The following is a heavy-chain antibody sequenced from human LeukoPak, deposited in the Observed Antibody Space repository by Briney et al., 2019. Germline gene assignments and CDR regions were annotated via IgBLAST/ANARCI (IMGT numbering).Heavy chain of an antibody. CDR3: TTPGGGPAVAVLLDGMDV. CDR2: IKSKTDGGTT. CDR1: GFTFSNAW. V-gene: IGHV3-15*01. Sequence: PGGSLRLSCAASGFTFSNAWMSWVRQAPGKGLEWAGRIKSKTDGGTTDYAAPVKGRFTISRDDSKNTLYLQMNSLKTEDTAVYYCTTPGGGPAVAVLLDGMDVWGKGTTVTVSS. J-gene: IGHJ6*04. D-gene: IGHD6-19*01.